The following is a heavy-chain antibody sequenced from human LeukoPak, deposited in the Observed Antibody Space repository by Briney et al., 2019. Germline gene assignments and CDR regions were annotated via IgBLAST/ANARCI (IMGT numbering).Heavy chain of an antibody. CDR1: GFTFDDFG. Sequence: GGSLRLSCAASGFTFDDFGMSWVRQAPGKGLEWVSSISSSSSYIYYADSLKGRFTISRDNAKKSLYLQMNNLRAEDTAVYYCARASYGGYSGTTLRIFDFWGQGTLVTVSS. J-gene: IGHJ4*02. CDR3: ARASYGGYSGTTLRIFDF. D-gene: IGHD4-23*01. CDR2: ISSSSSYI. V-gene: IGHV3-21*01.